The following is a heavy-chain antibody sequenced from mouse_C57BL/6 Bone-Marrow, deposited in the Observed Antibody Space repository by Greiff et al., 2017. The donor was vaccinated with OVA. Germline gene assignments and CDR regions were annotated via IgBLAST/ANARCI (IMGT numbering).Heavy chain of an antibody. Sequence: VQLQQPGAELVKPGASVKLSCKASGYTFTSYWMHWVKQRPGQGLEWIGMIHPNSGSTNYNEKFKSKATLTVDKSSSTAYMQLSSLTSEDSAVYYCARFLLWLRLYAMDYWGQGTSVTVSS. J-gene: IGHJ4*01. V-gene: IGHV1-64*01. CDR1: GYTFTSYW. CDR3: ARFLLWLRLYAMDY. D-gene: IGHD2-9*01. CDR2: IHPNSGST.